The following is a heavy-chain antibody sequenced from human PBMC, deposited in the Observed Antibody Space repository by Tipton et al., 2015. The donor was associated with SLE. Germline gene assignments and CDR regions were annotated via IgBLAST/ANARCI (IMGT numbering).Heavy chain of an antibody. CDR3: ATTQTVAGLDNAVDM. J-gene: IGHJ3*02. CDR1: GGSINNYY. Sequence: TLSLTCTVSGGSINNYYWSWIRQPPGKGLEWIGYIYHSGITHYNPSLKSRVSISVDKSKNQFSLKLSSVTAADTAMYYCATTQTVAGLDNAVDMWGQGTVVTVSS. V-gene: IGHV4-59*12. D-gene: IGHD6-19*01. CDR2: IYHSGIT.